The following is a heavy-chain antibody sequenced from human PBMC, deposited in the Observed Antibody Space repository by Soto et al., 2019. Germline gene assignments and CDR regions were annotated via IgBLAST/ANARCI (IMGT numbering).Heavy chain of an antibody. D-gene: IGHD1-26*01. V-gene: IGHV3-23*01. Sequence: GGSLRLSCVASGLPFSTSAMNGVRQAPGKGLEWFSIISASSDAAYYAESVKGRFTSSRDNSKNTLYLQMNSLRAEDTAVYYIGKYRWSYPVYNGMNVWGQGTTVTVSS. CDR3: GKYRWSYPVYNGMNV. CDR2: ISASSDAA. CDR1: GLPFSTSA. J-gene: IGHJ6*02.